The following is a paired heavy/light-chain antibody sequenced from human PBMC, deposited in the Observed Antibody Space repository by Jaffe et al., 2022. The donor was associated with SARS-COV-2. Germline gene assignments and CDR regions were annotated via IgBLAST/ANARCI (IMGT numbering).Heavy chain of an antibody. Sequence: EVQVVESGGGLVQPGGSLRLSCSASGFTFSSFAMHWVRQAPGKGLEYVTAISSDGGSSYNADSVKGRFTISRDNSKNTLYLQMSSLRIEDTAVYYCVKDRQEWLVAPYYYGMDVWGQGTTVTVSS. J-gene: IGHJ6*02. V-gene: IGHV3-64D*09. D-gene: IGHD6-19*01. CDR3: VKDRQEWLVAPYYYGMDV. CDR1: GFTFSSFA. CDR2: ISSDGGSS.
Light chain of an antibody. J-gene: IGKJ2*02. CDR2: VAS. Sequence: DIQLTQSPSFLSASVGDRVTITCRASQGIRSYLAWYQQKPGKAPKLLIYVASTLQSGVPSRFSGSGSGTEFTLTISSLQPEDFATYYCQQLNNYPPWTFGQGTKLEIK. CDR3: QQLNNYPPWT. CDR1: QGIRSY. V-gene: IGKV1-9*01.